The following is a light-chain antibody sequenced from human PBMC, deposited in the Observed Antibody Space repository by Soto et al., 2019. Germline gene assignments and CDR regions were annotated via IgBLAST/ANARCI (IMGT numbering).Light chain of an antibody. CDR1: QSISGN. Sequence: MVMTQSPATLSASPGESAHISCRASQSISGNLAWYQQKPGQAPRLLIYGASTMATGIPDRFSGSGSGTDFTLTISSLQSDDFAVYHCQQYNSYPLTFGGGTKVDIK. V-gene: IGKV3-15*01. CDR3: QQYNSYPLT. CDR2: GAS. J-gene: IGKJ4*02.